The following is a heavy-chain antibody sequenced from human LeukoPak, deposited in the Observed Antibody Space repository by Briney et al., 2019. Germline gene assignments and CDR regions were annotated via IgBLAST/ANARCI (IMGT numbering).Heavy chain of an antibody. CDR2: IYYDGST. D-gene: IGHD5-24*01. J-gene: IGHJ4*02. V-gene: IGHV4-59*08. CDR3: TRLRADGYNDF. CDR1: GGSLSNYY. Sequence: SETLSLTCTGSGGSLSNYYWSWIRQPPGKGLEWIAYIYYDGSTNYNPSLQSRITISVDTSKNHFSLKLSSVTAADTAVYYCTRLRADGYNDFWGQGTLVTVSS.